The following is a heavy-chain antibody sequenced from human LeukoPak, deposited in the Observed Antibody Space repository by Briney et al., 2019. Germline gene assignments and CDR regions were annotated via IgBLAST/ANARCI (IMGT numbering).Heavy chain of an antibody. Sequence: QPGGSLTLSCAASGFTFSSYRMYWVRQAPGKGLVWVSRINSDGSRTNYADSVKGRFTISRDNAKNTLYLQMNSLRAEDTAVYYCARRVYSAYDFWGQGTLVTVSS. J-gene: IGHJ4*02. D-gene: IGHD5-12*01. V-gene: IGHV3-74*01. CDR3: ARRVYSAYDF. CDR2: INSDGSRT. CDR1: GFTFSSYR.